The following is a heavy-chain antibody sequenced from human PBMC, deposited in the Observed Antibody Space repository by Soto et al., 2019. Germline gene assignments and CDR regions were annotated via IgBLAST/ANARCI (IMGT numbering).Heavy chain of an antibody. CDR3: AARVRSSGWYADFDY. D-gene: IGHD6-19*01. V-gene: IGHV3-53*01. CDR1: GFTVSSVY. Sequence: GGSLRLSCAASGFTVSSVYMSWVRQAPGKGLEWVSVTSSGGSRIYYADSVRGRFTISSDNSKNTLYLQMNSLGAEDTAVYYCAARVRSSGWYADFDYWGQGALVTVSS. J-gene: IGHJ4*02. CDR2: TSSGGSRI.